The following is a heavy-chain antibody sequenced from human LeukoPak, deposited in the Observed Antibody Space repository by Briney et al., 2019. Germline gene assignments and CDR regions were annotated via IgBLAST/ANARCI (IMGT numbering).Heavy chain of an antibody. CDR3: AREGSEGYSYGFVDV. J-gene: IGHJ6*04. V-gene: IGHV3-21*01. CDR1: GFTFSSYS. D-gene: IGHD5-18*01. CDR2: ISSSSSYI. Sequence: GGSLRLSCAASGFTFSSYSMTWVRQAPGKGLEWVSSISSSSSYIYYADSVKGRFTISRDNAKNSLYLQMNSLRAEYTAVDYCAREGSEGYSYGFVDVWGKGTTVTVSS.